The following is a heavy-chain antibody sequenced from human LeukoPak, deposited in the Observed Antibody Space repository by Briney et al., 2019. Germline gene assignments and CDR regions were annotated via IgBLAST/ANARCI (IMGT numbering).Heavy chain of an antibody. V-gene: IGHV1-2*02. J-gene: IGHJ4*02. CDR3: ARDPVYGSGSYPRDY. CDR2: INPSSGVS. CDR1: GYTITAYY. Sequence: ASVKVSCKASGYTITAYYIHWVRRAPGQGLEWMGWINPSSGVSTYAQKFQGRVTMTRDTSISTAYMELSRLRSDDTAVYYCARDPVYGSGSYPRDYWGQGTLVTVSS. D-gene: IGHD3-10*01.